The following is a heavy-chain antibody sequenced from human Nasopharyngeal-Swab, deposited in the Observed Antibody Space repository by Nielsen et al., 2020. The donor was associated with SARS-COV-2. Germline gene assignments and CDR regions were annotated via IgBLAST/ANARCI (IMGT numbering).Heavy chain of an antibody. CDR1: GFTLRSSA. V-gene: IGHV3-64D*06. CDR2: ISGDGGTT. CDR3: VKGSGPMFFDS. J-gene: IGHJ4*02. Sequence: GESLKISCSVSGFTLRSSAIHWVRQAPGKGLEYVSAISGDGGTTYFADSVKGRFSISRDNSKNTLYLQMINLRTDDTAVYYCVKGSGPMFFDSWGQGTLVTVSS. D-gene: IGHD3-10*01.